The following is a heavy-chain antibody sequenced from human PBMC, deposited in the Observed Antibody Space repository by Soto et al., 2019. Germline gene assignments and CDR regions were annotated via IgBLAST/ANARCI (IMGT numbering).Heavy chain of an antibody. J-gene: IGHJ4*02. CDR2: IYHSGST. CDR1: GGSISSGGYS. CDR3: ARYNAASGTYYFDY. Sequence: PSETLSLTCAVSGGSISSGGYSCNWIRQPPGKGLEWIGYIYHSGSTYYNPSLKSRVAISVDNSKNQFSLNLNSVTAADTAVYYCARYNAASGTYYFDYWGQGTLVTVSS. V-gene: IGHV4-30-2*01. D-gene: IGHD6-13*01.